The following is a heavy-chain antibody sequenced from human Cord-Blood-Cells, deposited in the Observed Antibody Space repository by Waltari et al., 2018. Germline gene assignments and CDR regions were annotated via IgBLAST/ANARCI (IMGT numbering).Heavy chain of an antibody. Sequence: QVQLQEAVPRLVKPSQALSLTCTVSDGPHRSGGYYRSCNRQHPEKGREWIVYIYYRGSTYLNPSLTSRVTISVDTPKIQFSLKLSSVTAADTAVYYCAREGTVTDYWGQGTLVTVSS. J-gene: IGHJ4*02. CDR2: IYYRGST. V-gene: IGHV4-31*03. CDR3: AREGTVTDY. CDR1: DGPHRSGGYY. D-gene: IGHD2-21*02.